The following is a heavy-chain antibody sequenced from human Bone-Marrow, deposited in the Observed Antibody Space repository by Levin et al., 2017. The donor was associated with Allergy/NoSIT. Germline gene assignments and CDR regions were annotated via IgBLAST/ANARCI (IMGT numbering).Heavy chain of an antibody. Sequence: ASVKVSCKASGYTFTTTFYMHWVRQAPGHGLEWMGIINPTGGSTTYTQKFQGRVTMTRDTSTGTFFLEVNSLRFEDTAVYYCARDKDKRGQGYYYGMDVWGQGTTVIVSS. J-gene: IGHJ6*02. CDR2: INPTGGST. D-gene: IGHD2-15*01. CDR1: GYTFTTTFY. V-gene: IGHV1-46*01. CDR3: ARDKDKRGQGYYYGMDV.